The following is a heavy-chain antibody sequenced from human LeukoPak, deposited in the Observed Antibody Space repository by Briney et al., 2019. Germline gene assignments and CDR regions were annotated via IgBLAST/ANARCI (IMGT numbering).Heavy chain of an antibody. CDR3: ARDRRAGAAAPFYYGMDV. D-gene: IGHD6-13*01. J-gene: IGHJ6*02. V-gene: IGHV3-74*01. Sequence: GGSLRLSCAASGFTFSDYYMSWIRQAPGKGLVWVSRINTDGSITTYADSVRGRFTISRDNAKNTLYLQMNSLRVEDTAVYYCARDRRAGAAAPFYYGMDVWGQGTTVTVSS. CDR1: GFTFSDYY. CDR2: INTDGSIT.